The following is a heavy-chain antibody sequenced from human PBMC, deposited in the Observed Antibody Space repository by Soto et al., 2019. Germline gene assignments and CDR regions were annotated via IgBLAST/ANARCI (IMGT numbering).Heavy chain of an antibody. D-gene: IGHD1-1*01. J-gene: IGHJ6*02. CDR2: ISIGGGTI. V-gene: IGHV3-48*03. CDR3: ARVSRIPVQGMDV. Sequence: PGGSLRPSCAASGFTFSSFEMNWVRQAPGKGLEWVSYISIGGGTIYYADSVKGRSTISKDNAKNSLYLQMNSLRAEDTGVYYCARVSRIPVQGMDVWGQGTTVTVSS. CDR1: GFTFSSFE.